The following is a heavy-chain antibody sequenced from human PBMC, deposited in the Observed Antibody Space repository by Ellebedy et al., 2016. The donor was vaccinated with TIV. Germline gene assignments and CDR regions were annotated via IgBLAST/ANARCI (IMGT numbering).Heavy chain of an antibody. CDR3: VRDGYSDTWYAKWFDP. CDR1: GFTISTYG. V-gene: IGHV3-30*03. D-gene: IGHD5-12*01. Sequence: PGGSLRLSCAASGFTISTYGMHWVRQVPGTGLEWVAVITPDGSYKTYADSVKGRFSVSRDNSKKTVDLQMNSLRPEDTAVYYCVRDGYSDTWYAKWFDPWGQGTLVMVSS. J-gene: IGHJ5*02. CDR2: ITPDGSYK.